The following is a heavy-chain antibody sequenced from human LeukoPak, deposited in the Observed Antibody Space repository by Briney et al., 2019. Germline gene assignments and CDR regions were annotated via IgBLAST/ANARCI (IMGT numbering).Heavy chain of an antibody. Sequence: SETLSLTCAVYGYSLTNHYWIWIRQPPGKGLVWIGEIVHTGSTNYNPSLKSRVTISVDTSKNQFFLNLTSVTAADTAVYYCARGPAAVHPWGQGTLVTVSS. CDR1: GYSLTNHY. V-gene: IGHV4-34*12. CDR3: ARGPAAVHP. CDR2: IVHTGST. D-gene: IGHD6-13*01. J-gene: IGHJ5*02.